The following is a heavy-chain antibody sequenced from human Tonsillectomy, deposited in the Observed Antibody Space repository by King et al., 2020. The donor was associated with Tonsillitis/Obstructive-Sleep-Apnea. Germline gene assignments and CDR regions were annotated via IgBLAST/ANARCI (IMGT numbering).Heavy chain of an antibody. D-gene: IGHD2-2*01. CDR2: IKHGGSDT. CDR1: GFTFSSYW. Sequence: VQLVESGGGLVQPGGSLRLSCAASGFTFSSYWMSCVRQAPGKGLEWVANIKHGGSDTYYVDSVKGRFTISRDNAKNSLFLQMNNLRAEDTSLFYCARESRGYCSSTSCEGGAFDIWGQGTMVTVSS. CDR3: ARESRGYCSSTSCEGGAFDI. J-gene: IGHJ3*02. V-gene: IGHV3-7*03.